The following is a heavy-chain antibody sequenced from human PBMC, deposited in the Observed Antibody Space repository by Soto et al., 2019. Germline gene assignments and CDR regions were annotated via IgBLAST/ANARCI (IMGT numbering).Heavy chain of an antibody. CDR3: ERSVVLMVSRTGWFDP. CDR2: INHSGST. V-gene: IGHV4-34*01. J-gene: IGHJ5*02. Sequence: PSETLSLTCAVYGGSFSGYYWSWIRQPPGKGMEWIGEINHSGSTNYNPSLKSRVTISVDTSKNQFSLKLSSVTAAETAVYYCERSVVLMVSRTGWFDPWGQGTLVTVSS. CDR1: GGSFSGYY. D-gene: IGHD2-8*01.